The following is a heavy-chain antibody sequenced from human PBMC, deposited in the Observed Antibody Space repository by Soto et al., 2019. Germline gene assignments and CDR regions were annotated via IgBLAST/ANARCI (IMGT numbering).Heavy chain of an antibody. CDR3: ARRYDIAAAGYYFDY. V-gene: IGHV4-39*01. Sequence: QLQLQESGPGLVKPSETLSLTCIVSGGSIRTSSHHWGWIRQPPGKGLEWIGSIYYSGSSYYNPSLKSRVTISVDTSKNQFSLKLSSVTAADTAVYYCARRYDIAAAGYYFDYWGQGTLVTVSS. D-gene: IGHD6-13*01. J-gene: IGHJ4*02. CDR1: GGSIRTSSHH. CDR2: IYYSGSS.